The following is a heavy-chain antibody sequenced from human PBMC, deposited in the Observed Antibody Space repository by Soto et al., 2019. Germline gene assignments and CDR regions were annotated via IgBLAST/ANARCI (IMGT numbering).Heavy chain of an antibody. Sequence: ASVKVSCKASGYTFTSYYMHWVRQAPGQGLEWMGIINPSGGSTSYAQKFQGRVTMTRDTSTSTVYMELSSLRSEDTAVYYCARDGVEVVTRYYYGMDVWGQGTTVTVSS. D-gene: IGHD2-21*02. CDR1: GYTFTSYY. CDR2: INPSGGST. V-gene: IGHV1-46*01. J-gene: IGHJ6*02. CDR3: ARDGVEVVTRYYYGMDV.